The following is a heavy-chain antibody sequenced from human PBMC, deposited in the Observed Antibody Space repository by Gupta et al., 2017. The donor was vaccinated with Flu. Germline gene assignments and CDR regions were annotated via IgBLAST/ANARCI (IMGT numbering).Heavy chain of an antibody. CDR1: GYSISDGYY. Sequence: QVQLQESAPGVVKPSETLSLTCSVSGYSISDGYYWGWIRQPPGKVLEWNGSIYHSGSTFYNPSLRSRITISEDTSKNQFSLNLNSVTAADTAVYYCVRDVKGSGLAWGQGTLVTVSS. V-gene: IGHV4-38-2*02. CDR2: IYHSGST. D-gene: IGHD3/OR15-3a*01. J-gene: IGHJ5*02. CDR3: VRDVKGSGLA.